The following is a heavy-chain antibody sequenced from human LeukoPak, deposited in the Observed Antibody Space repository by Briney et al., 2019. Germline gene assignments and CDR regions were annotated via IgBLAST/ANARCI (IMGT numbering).Heavy chain of an antibody. V-gene: IGHV3-23*01. CDR3: VRRGDASSGWGDHDF. Sequence: GGSLRLSCAVSGITLSNYGMSWVRQAPGKGLEWGSTIGGSGDKTFYADSVKGRFTISRDNSKNMVHLQMNSLTGEDTALYYCVRRGDASSGWGDHDFWGQGALVTVSS. CDR2: IGGSGDKT. J-gene: IGHJ4*02. D-gene: IGHD6-19*01. CDR1: GITLSNYG.